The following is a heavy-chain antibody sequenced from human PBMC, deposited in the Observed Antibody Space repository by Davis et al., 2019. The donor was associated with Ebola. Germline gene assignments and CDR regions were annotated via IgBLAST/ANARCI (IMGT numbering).Heavy chain of an antibody. CDR1: GGSFNTYY. V-gene: IGHV4-34*01. CDR3: ARSITIIRGVIPRFDP. J-gene: IGHJ5*02. Sequence: MPSETLSLTCAVYGGSFNTYYWNWIRQPPGKGLEWIGEINHSGSSKYNPSLKSRVTMSVDTSKNQVSLRLSSVTAADTAVYYCARSITIIRGVIPRFDPWGQGTLVTVSS. CDR2: INHSGSS. D-gene: IGHD3-10*01.